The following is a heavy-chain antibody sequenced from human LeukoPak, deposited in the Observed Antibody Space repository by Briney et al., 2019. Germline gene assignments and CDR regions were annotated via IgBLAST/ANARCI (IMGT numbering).Heavy chain of an antibody. Sequence: GGSLRLSCAASGFTFSSYSMSWVRQAPRKGLEWVSFISSGSSYIYYADSVKGRFTISRDNAKNSLYLQMSSLRAEDTAVYYCARVLQGVIHWGMDVWGQGTTVIVSS. J-gene: IGHJ6*02. V-gene: IGHV3-21*01. CDR2: ISSGSSYI. CDR1: GFTFSSYS. CDR3: ARVLQGVIHWGMDV. D-gene: IGHD3-10*01.